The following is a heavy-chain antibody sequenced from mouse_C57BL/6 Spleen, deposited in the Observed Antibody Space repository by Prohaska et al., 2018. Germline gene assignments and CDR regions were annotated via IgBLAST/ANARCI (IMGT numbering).Heavy chain of an antibody. Sequence: EVKLFQSGGGLVQPGGSMKLSCAASGIDFSRYWMTWVRRPPGKGLAWIVEINPESRTINYAPSLKDKFIISRDNAKKTLYLQMNKVRSEDTALYYCARLLGDYWGQGTSVTVSS. CDR1: GIDFSRYW. V-gene: IGHV4-1*01. J-gene: IGHJ4*01. CDR2: INPESRTI. CDR3: ARLLGDY.